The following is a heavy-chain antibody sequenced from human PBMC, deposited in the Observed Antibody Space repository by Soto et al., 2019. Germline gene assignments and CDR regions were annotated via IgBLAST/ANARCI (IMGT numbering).Heavy chain of an antibody. CDR2: IYYSGNT. CDR3: ARGEGYYYDSSGPRLYYYYGMDV. J-gene: IGHJ6*02. V-gene: IGHV4-30-4*01. CDR1: GDSISSGDYY. Sequence: SETLSLTCTVSGDSISSGDYYWSWIRQPPGKGLEWIGCIYYSGNTYYNPSLKSRVTISVDTSKNQFSLKLSSVTAADTAVYYCARGEGYYYDSSGPRLYYYYGMDVWGQGTTVTVSS. D-gene: IGHD3-22*01.